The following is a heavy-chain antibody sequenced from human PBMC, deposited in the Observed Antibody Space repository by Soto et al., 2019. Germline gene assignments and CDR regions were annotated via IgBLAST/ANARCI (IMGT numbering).Heavy chain of an antibody. J-gene: IGHJ4*02. Sequence: PSETLSLTCTVSGGSISPYYWSWIRQTPGKGLEWIAYIYYSGSTNYNPSLKSRVTISVDTSKNQCSLKLSSVTAADTAVYYCARASYHSDSFGYFLDSWGQGTLVTVSS. V-gene: IGHV4-59*01. CDR2: IYYSGST. CDR3: ARASYHSDSFGYFLDS. CDR1: GGSISPYY. D-gene: IGHD3-22*01.